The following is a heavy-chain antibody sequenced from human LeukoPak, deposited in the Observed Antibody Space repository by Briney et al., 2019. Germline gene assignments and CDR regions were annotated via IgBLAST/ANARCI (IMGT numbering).Heavy chain of an antibody. CDR3: AMLSGGDFYNSNPLRSPFDL. V-gene: IGHV3-21*01. J-gene: IGHJ4*02. D-gene: IGHD3-3*01. CDR1: GFTFSSHG. Sequence: GGSLRLSCAAFGFTFSSHGMNWVRQAPGKGLEWVSSISATGVDIYYADSVKGRLTISRDNAKNSLFLQMNSLRAEDTAVYYCAMLSGGDFYNSNPLRSPFDLWGQGTPVTVSS. CDR2: ISATGVDI.